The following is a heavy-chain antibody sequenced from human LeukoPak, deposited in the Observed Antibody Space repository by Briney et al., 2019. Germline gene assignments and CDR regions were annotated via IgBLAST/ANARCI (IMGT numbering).Heavy chain of an antibody. Sequence: SETLSLTCSVSSGSISSGNYYWSWIRQSPGKGLEWIGYIYHSGTTYYNPSLKSRVTISVDTSKNHFPLELSSVTVADTAVYYCARYGIYSVDYWGQGTLVTVSS. D-gene: IGHD3-9*01. CDR3: ARYGIYSVDY. CDR1: SGSISSGNYY. V-gene: IGHV4-30-4*08. J-gene: IGHJ4*02. CDR2: IYHSGTT.